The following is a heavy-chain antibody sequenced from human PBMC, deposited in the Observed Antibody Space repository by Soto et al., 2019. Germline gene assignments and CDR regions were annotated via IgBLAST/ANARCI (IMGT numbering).Heavy chain of an antibody. CDR3: ARVRPYSSGWYCDY. J-gene: IGHJ4*02. CDR1: GGSISSSNW. Sequence: QVQLQESGPGLVKPSGTLSLTCAVSGGSISSSNWWSWVRQPPGKGLEWIGEIYHSGSTNYNPSLKSRATIAVDKSKNQCSLKLSSVTAADTAVYYCARVRPYSSGWYCDYWGQGTLVTVSS. D-gene: IGHD6-19*01. CDR2: IYHSGST. V-gene: IGHV4-4*02.